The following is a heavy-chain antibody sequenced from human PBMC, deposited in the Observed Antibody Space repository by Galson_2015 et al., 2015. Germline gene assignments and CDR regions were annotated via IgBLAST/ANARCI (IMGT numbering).Heavy chain of an antibody. CDR1: GYTFTSYD. CDR2: MNPNSGNT. CDR3: ARKTVVPAAMQERYNWFDP. V-gene: IGHV1-8*01. Sequence: VKVSCKASGYTFTSYDINWVRQATGQGLEWMGWMNPNSGNTGYAQKFQGRVTMTRNTSISTAYMELSSLRSEDTAVYYCARKTVVPAAMQERYNWFDPWGQGTLVTVSS. J-gene: IGHJ5*02. D-gene: IGHD2-2*01.